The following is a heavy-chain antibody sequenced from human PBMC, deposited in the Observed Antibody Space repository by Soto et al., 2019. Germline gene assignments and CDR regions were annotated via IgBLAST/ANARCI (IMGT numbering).Heavy chain of an antibody. V-gene: IGHV1-3*01. J-gene: IGHJ6*03. Sequence: QVQLVQSGAEVKKPGASVKVSCKASGYTFTSYAMHWVRQAPGQRLEWMGWINAGNGNTKYSQKFQGRVTITRDTSASTAYMELSSLRSEDTAVYYCARVGRSRVDILTGYYRYYYMDVWGKGTTVTVSS. CDR3: ARVGRSRVDILTGYYRYYYMDV. D-gene: IGHD3-9*01. CDR1: GYTFTSYA. CDR2: INAGNGNT.